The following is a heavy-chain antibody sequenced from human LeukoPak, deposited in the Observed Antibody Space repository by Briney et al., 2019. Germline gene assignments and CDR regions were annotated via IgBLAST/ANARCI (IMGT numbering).Heavy chain of an antibody. J-gene: IGHJ4*02. CDR1: GFTFSSYA. Sequence: GGSLRLSCAASGFTFSSYAMSWVRQAPGKGLEWVSRISGSGDNTYYADSVKGRFTISRDNGDNSLYLQMSSLRSEDTAVYYCARGKDSSGYYYPFDYWGQGTLVTVSS. V-gene: IGHV3-23*01. CDR2: ISGSGDNT. D-gene: IGHD3-22*01. CDR3: ARGKDSSGYYYPFDY.